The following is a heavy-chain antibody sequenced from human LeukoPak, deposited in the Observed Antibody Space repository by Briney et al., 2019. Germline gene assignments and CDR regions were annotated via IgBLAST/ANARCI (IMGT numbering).Heavy chain of an antibody. CDR2: INPNSGGT. CDR1: GYTFTGYY. Sequence: ASVKVSCKASGYTFTGYYMHWVRQAPGQGLEWMGWINPNSGGTNYAQKFQGRVTMTRDTSISTAYMELSRLRSDDTAVYYCARVHYCDSSGYYYVDYFDYWGQGTLVTVSS. D-gene: IGHD3-22*01. J-gene: IGHJ4*02. V-gene: IGHV1-2*02. CDR3: ARVHYCDSSGYYYVDYFDY.